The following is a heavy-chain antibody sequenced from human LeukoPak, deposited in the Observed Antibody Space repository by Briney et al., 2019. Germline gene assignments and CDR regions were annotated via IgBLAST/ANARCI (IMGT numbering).Heavy chain of an antibody. D-gene: IGHD6-13*01. Sequence: GGSLRLSCAASGFTFSSYAMHWVRQAPGKGLEWVAVISYDGSNKYYADSVKGRFTISRDNSKNTLYLQMNSLRAEDTAVYYCAVQSPYSSSWYGAFDIWGQGTMVTVSS. J-gene: IGHJ3*02. CDR2: ISYDGSNK. CDR1: GFTFSSYA. V-gene: IGHV3-30-3*01. CDR3: AVQSPYSSSWYGAFDI.